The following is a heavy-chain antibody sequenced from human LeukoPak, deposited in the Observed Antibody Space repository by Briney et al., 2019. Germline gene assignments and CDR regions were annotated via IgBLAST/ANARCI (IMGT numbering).Heavy chain of an antibody. CDR3: ATDQGFRVRKRIAARPYYYYYYMDV. Sequence: GGSLRLSCAASGFTVSSNYMSWVRQAPGKGLDWVSVISSGGNTYYADSVKGRFTISRDNSKNTLYLQMNSLRAEDTAVYYCATDQGFRVRKRIAARPYYYYYYMDVWGKGTTVTVSS. J-gene: IGHJ6*03. CDR2: ISSGGNT. D-gene: IGHD6-6*01. CDR1: GFTVSSNY. V-gene: IGHV3-53*01.